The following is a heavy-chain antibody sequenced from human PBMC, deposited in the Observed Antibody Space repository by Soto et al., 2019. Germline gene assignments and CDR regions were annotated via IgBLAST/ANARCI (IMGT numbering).Heavy chain of an antibody. CDR2: VSPHAANT. J-gene: IGHJ6*02. CDR3: ARELYASFGVVLTSPYYYGMDV. CDR1: GFTFDSCG. D-gene: IGHD3-3*01. V-gene: IGHV3-23*01. Sequence: VGSLRLSCVASGFTFDSCGMNWVRQAPGKGLEWVAGVSPHAANTYYADSVRGRFIISRDDSRKTVSLDMNSLRGEDSAVYYCARELYASFGVVLTSPYYYGMDVWGQGTTVTVSS.